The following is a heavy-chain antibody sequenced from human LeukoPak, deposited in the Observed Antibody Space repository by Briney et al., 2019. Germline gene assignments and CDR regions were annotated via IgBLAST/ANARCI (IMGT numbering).Heavy chain of an antibody. D-gene: IGHD4-17*01. V-gene: IGHV4-38-2*02. CDR2: IYSTGST. J-gene: IGHJ5*02. Sequence: PSETLSLTCTVSGYSISSGFYWGWIRQPAGKGLEWIGRIYSTGSTNYNPSLKSRVTMSVDRSKKQFSLRLSSVTAADTAVYYCAQTTVTSGWFDPWGQGTQVTVSS. CDR1: GYSISSGFY. CDR3: AQTTVTSGWFDP.